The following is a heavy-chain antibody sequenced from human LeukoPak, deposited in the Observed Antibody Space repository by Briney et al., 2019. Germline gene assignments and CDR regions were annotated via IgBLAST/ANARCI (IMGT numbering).Heavy chain of an antibody. CDR1: GFTFSSYS. Sequence: GGSLRLSCAASGFTFSSYSMNWVRQAPGKGLEWVSSISSSSSYIYYADSVKGRFTISRDNAMNSLYLQMSSLRAEDTAVYYCARAEVVRSGLDYWGQGTLVTVSS. V-gene: IGHV3-21*01. CDR2: ISSSSSYI. D-gene: IGHD2-15*01. CDR3: ARAEVVRSGLDY. J-gene: IGHJ4*02.